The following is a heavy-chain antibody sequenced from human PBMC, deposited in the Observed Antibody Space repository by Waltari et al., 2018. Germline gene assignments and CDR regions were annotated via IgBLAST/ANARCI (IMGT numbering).Heavy chain of an antibody. V-gene: IGHV5-51*01. Sequence: EVQLVQSGAEVKKPGESLKISCKGSGYSFTSYWIGWVRQMPGKGLEWRGIIYPGDSDTRYSPSFQGQVTISADKSISTAYLQWSSLKASDTAMYYCARHTQTDIGYCSGGSCYGYFDLWGRGTLVTVSS. CDR1: GYSFTSYW. CDR3: ARHTQTDIGYCSGGSCYGYFDL. J-gene: IGHJ2*01. D-gene: IGHD2-15*01. CDR2: IYPGDSDT.